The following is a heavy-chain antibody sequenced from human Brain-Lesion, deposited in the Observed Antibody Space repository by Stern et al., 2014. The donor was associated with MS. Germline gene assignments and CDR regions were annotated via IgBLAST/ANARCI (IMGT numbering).Heavy chain of an antibody. J-gene: IGHJ5*02. CDR2: IYYSGAT. V-gene: IGHV4-31*03. D-gene: IGHD5-18*01. Sequence: QVQLQESGPGLVKPSQTLSLTCTVSGDSITSGGYYWSWIRQHPGRGLEWNGYIYYSGATFYNPSLKSRVTISLDTSQNQFSLRLSSVTAADTAIYYCARDWSGTSIHLAPAYGGHIRFDPWGQGILVTVSS. CDR3: ARDWSGTSIHLAPAYGGHIRFDP. CDR1: GDSITSGGYY.